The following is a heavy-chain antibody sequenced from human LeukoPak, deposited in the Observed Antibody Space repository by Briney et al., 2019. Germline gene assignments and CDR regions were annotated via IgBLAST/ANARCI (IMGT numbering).Heavy chain of an antibody. J-gene: IGHJ4*02. Sequence: GESLQISFEASGYSFTTYWITWVRQMPGKGLEWMAIIYSGDSDTRYSPSFQGQVTISVDKSISTAYLQWSSLKASDTAIYYCAIHSYGYRHWGQGTLVTVSS. D-gene: IGHD5-18*01. CDR2: IYSGDSDT. V-gene: IGHV5-51*01. CDR1: GYSFTTYW. CDR3: AIHSYGYRH.